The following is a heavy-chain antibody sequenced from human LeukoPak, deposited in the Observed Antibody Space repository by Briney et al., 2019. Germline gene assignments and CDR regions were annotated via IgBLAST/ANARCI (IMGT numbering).Heavy chain of an antibody. V-gene: IGHV1-2*02. CDR1: GYTFTGYY. CDR2: VNPNSGGT. Sequence: ASVKVSCKASGYTFTGYYMHWVRQAPGQGLEWIGWVNPNSGGTNYAKKFQGRVTITRDTSISTAYMELSRLRSDDTAVYYCARSIVVVPAVLFDPWGQGTLVTVSS. D-gene: IGHD2-2*01. J-gene: IGHJ5*02. CDR3: ARSIVVVPAVLFDP.